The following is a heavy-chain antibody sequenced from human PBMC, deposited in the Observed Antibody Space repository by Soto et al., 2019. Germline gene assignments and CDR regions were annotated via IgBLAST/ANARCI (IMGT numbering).Heavy chain of an antibody. CDR2: IKHTGDA. J-gene: IGHJ4*02. D-gene: IGHD4-17*01. V-gene: IGHV4-4*02. CDR1: GDSIKTETW. CDR3: ARRYGASFDY. Sequence: PSETLSLTCAVSGDSIKTETWWSWLRQLPGTGLEWIGEIKHTGDANANPALRSRVSMSVDRTKNQFFLNLRSVTAADTAVYYCARRYGASFDYWGQGTLVTVSS.